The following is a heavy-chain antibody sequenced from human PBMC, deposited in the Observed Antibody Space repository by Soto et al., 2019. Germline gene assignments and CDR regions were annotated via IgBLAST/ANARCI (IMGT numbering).Heavy chain of an antibody. J-gene: IGHJ6*02. CDR3: ARHEAIFGVVRSMDA. CDR1: GYSFTSYW. V-gene: IGHV5-51*01. D-gene: IGHD3-3*01. Sequence: GESLKLSCKGFGYSFTSYWIGWVRQMPVKGLEWMGIIYPADSDTRYSPSFQGQVTISVDKSISTAYLQWSSLKASDTAIYYCARHEAIFGVVRSMDAWGQGTTVTVS. CDR2: IYPADSDT.